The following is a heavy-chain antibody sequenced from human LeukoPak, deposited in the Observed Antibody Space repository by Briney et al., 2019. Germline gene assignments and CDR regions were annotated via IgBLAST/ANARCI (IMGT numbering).Heavy chain of an antibody. V-gene: IGHV3-48*01. CDR2: ISSSSSTI. CDR1: GFTFSSYS. J-gene: IGHJ4*02. D-gene: IGHD4-17*01. CDR3: ARGHYGDYVPFDY. Sequence: GGSLRLSCAASGFTFSSYSMNWVRQAPGKGLEWVSYISSSSSTIYFADSVKGRFTISRDPAKNSLYLQMNSLRAEDTAVYYCARGHYGDYVPFDYWGQGTLVTVSS.